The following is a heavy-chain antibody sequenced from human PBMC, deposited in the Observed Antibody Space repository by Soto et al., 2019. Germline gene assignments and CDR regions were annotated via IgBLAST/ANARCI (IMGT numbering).Heavy chain of an antibody. Sequence: DVQLVETGGGLIQPGGSLRLSCAASGFNVNSNSMNWVRQAPGKGLEWLSLIHSDSNTKYADSVKGRFTISRDSSENKLYLPMNSLRAEDTAVYYCARHVWLESWGQGTLVTISS. V-gene: IGHV3-53*02. CDR2: IHSDSNT. J-gene: IGHJ5*01. CDR3: ARHVWLES. CDR1: GFNVNSNS.